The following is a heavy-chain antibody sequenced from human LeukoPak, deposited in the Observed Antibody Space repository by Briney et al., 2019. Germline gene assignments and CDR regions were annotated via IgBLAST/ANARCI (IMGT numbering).Heavy chain of an antibody. D-gene: IGHD4-23*01. CDR2: IIPILGIA. V-gene: IGHV1-69*04. J-gene: IGHJ4*02. CDR1: GGTFSSYA. CDR3: ARDYGGKGRFDY. Sequence: GASVKVSCKASGGTFSSYAISWVRQAPRQGLEWMGRIIPILGIANYAQKFQGRVTITADKSTSTAYMELSSLRSEDTAVYYCARDYGGKGRFDYWGQGTLVTVSS.